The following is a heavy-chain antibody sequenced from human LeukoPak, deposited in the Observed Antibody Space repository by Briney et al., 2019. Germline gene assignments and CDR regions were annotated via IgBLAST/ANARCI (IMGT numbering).Heavy chain of an antibody. CDR3: ARDSPWPVRYFDY. V-gene: IGHV3-11*06. J-gene: IGHJ4*02. CDR1: GFTFSDYY. D-gene: IGHD5-24*01. CDR2: ISSSSSYT. Sequence: GGSLRLSCAASGFTFSDYYMSWIRQAPGKGLEWVSYISSSSSYTNYADSVKGRFTISRDNAKNSLYLQMNSLRAEDTAVYYCARDSPWPVRYFDYWGQGTLVTVSS.